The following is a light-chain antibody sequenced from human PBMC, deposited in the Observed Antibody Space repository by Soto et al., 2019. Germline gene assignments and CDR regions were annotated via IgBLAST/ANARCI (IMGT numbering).Light chain of an antibody. CDR2: DAS. J-gene: IGKJ2*02. CDR3: QQFDSVPCT. Sequence: IQMTQSPSSLSASVGDRVTITCQASQDITNYLIWYQQKPGKAPKLLIYDASSLGTGVSSRFSGSGSGTHFTLTIRSLQHEDIAPYYCQQFDSVPCTFGQGTKLEIK. CDR1: QDITNY. V-gene: IGKV1-33*01.